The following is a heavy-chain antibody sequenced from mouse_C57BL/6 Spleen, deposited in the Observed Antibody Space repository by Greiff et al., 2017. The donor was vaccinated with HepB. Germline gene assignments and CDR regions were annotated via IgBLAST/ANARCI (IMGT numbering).Heavy chain of an antibody. CDR2: ISDGGSYT. CDR3: ARDVYGYDAWFAY. J-gene: IGHJ3*01. D-gene: IGHD2-2*01. Sequence: DVKLVESGGVLVKPGGSLKLSCAASGFTFSSYAMSWVRQTPEKRLEWVATISDGGSYTYYPDNVKGRFTLSRDNAKNNLYLQMSHLKSEDTAMYYCARDVYGYDAWFAYWGQGTLVTVSA. CDR1: GFTFSSYA. V-gene: IGHV5-4*01.